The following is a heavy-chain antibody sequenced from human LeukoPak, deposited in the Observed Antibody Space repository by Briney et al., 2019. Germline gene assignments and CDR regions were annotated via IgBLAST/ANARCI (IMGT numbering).Heavy chain of an antibody. CDR3: ARSSYSSSSSV. D-gene: IGHD6-6*01. V-gene: IGHV3-33*08. J-gene: IGHJ3*01. Sequence: GRSLRLSCAASGFTFSSYGMHWVRQAPGKGLEWVAVIWNDGSNKYYADSVKGRFTISRDSSKNTVYLQMNSLRAEDTAVYYCARSSYSSSSSVWGQGTMVTVSS. CDR1: GFTFSSYG. CDR2: IWNDGSNK.